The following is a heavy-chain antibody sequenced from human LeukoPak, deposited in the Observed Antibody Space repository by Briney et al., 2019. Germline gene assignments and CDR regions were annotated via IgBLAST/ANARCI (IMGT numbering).Heavy chain of an antibody. V-gene: IGHV3-66*01. Sequence: GGSLRLSCAASGFIFSSYWMSWVRQAPGKGLEWVSVIYSGGSTYYADSVKGRFTISRDNSKNTLYLQMNSLRAEDTAVYYCARDHVGGGAYYYYYYSMDVWGQGTTVTVSS. D-gene: IGHD3-16*01. CDR2: IYSGGST. CDR3: ARDHVGGGAYYYYYYSMDV. CDR1: GFIFSSYW. J-gene: IGHJ6*02.